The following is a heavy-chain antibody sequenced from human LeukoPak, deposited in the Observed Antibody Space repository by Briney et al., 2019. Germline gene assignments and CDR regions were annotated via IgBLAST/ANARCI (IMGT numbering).Heavy chain of an antibody. CDR1: GFTFSSYA. V-gene: IGHV3-23*01. J-gene: IGHJ3*02. D-gene: IGHD3-10*01. Sequence: GGSLRLSCAASGFTFSSYAMSWVRQAPGKGLEWVSAISGSGGSTYYADSVKGRFTISRDNSKNTLYLQMNSLRAEDTAVYYCAKDRLLWFGERDAFDIWGQGTMVTVSS. CDR2: ISGSGGST. CDR3: AKDRLLWFGERDAFDI.